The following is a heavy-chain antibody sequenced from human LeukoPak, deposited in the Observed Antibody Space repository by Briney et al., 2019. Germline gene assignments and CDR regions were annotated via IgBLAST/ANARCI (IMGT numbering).Heavy chain of an antibody. CDR3: ARDQSPGSYYYYYGMDV. CDR2: ISSSGSTI. Sequence: EGSLRLSCAASGFTFSDYYMSWIRQAPGKGPEWVSYISSSGSTIYYADSVKGRFTISRDNAKNSLYLQMNSLRAEDTAVYYCARDQSPGSYYYYYGMDVWGQGTTVTVSS. D-gene: IGHD3-10*01. J-gene: IGHJ6*02. CDR1: GFTFSDYY. V-gene: IGHV3-11*01.